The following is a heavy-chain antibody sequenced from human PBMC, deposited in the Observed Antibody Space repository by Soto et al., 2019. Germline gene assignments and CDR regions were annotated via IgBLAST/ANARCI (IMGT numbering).Heavy chain of an antibody. CDR1: GFSLSTSGVG. D-gene: IGHD3-16*01. Sequence: GSGPTLVNPTQTLTLTCTFSGFSLSTSGVGVGWIRQPPGKALEWLALIYWDDDKRYSPSLKSRLTITKDTSKNQVVLTMTNMDPVDTATYYCAHMVGSRSDYNWGSYLNWFDPWGQGTLVTVSS. CDR2: IYWDDDK. V-gene: IGHV2-5*02. J-gene: IGHJ5*02. CDR3: AHMVGSRSDYNWGSYLNWFDP.